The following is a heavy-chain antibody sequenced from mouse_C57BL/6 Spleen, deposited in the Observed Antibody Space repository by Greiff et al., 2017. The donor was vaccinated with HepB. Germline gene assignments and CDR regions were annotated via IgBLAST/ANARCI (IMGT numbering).Heavy chain of an antibody. Sequence: DVKLQEPGPGLVKPSQSLSLTCSVTGYSITSGYYWNWIRQFPGNKLEWMGYISYDGSNNYNPSLKNPISITRDTSKNPFFLKLNSVTTEDTATYYCARDQGLRWFAYWGQGTLVTVSA. CDR3: ARDQGLRWFAY. V-gene: IGHV3-6*01. CDR1: GYSITSGYY. J-gene: IGHJ3*01. CDR2: ISYDGSN. D-gene: IGHD3-1*01.